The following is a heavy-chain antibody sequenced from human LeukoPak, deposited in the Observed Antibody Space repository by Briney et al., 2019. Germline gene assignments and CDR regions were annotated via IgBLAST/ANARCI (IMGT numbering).Heavy chain of an antibody. V-gene: IGHV1-18*01. CDR3: ARDLDDVYSSSSPNWFDP. Sequence: ASVKVSCKASGGTFSSYAISWVRQAPGQGLEWMGWISAYNGNTNYAQKFQVRVTMTTDTSTSTAYMELRSLRSDDTAVYYCARDLDDVYSSSSPNWFDPWGQGTLVTVSS. CDR2: ISAYNGNT. J-gene: IGHJ5*02. CDR1: GGTFSSYA. D-gene: IGHD6-6*01.